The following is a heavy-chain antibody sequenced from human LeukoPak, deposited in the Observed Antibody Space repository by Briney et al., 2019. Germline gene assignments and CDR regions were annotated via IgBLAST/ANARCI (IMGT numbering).Heavy chain of an antibody. CDR3: ARDVEEYYYGSGSSPLRYFDY. V-gene: IGHV3-48*03. CDR2: ISSSGSTI. CDR1: GFTFSSYE. Sequence: GESLKISCAASGFTFSSYEMNWVRQAPGKGLEWVSYISSSGSTIYYADSVKGRFTISRDNAKNSLYLQMNSLRAEDTAVYFCARDVEEYYYGSGSSPLRYFDYWGQGTLVTVSS. D-gene: IGHD3-10*01. J-gene: IGHJ4*02.